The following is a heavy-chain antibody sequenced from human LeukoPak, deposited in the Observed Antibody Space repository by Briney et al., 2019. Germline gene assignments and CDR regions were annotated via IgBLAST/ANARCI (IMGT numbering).Heavy chain of an antibody. CDR3: ARSMVRGVILFDY. CDR2: ISSNGGST. V-gene: IGHV3-64*01. CDR1: GFTFSSYA. J-gene: IGHJ4*02. Sequence: PGGSLRLSCAASGFTFSSYAMHWVRQAPGKGLEYVSAISSNGGSTYYANSVKGRFTISRDNSKNTLYLQMGSLRAEDMAVYYCARSMVRGVILFDYWGQGTLVTVSS. D-gene: IGHD3-10*01.